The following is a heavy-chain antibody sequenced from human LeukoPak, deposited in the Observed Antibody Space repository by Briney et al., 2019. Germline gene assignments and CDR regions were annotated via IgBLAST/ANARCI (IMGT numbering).Heavy chain of an antibody. CDR3: ARLKGVDLHDAFDI. J-gene: IGHJ3*02. CDR1: GYSISSGYY. Sequence: ETLSLTCTVSGYSISSGYYWGWIRQPPGKGLEWMGIIYTGDSDTRYSPSFQGQVTISADKSISTAYLQWSSLKASDTAMYYCARLKGVDLHDAFDIWGQGTMVTVSS. CDR2: IYTGDSDT. V-gene: IGHV5-51*01.